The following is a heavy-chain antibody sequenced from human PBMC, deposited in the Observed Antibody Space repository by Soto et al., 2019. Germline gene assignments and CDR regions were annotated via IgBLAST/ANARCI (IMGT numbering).Heavy chain of an antibody. CDR2: ISNSGNTI. CDR3: ERDIDNRDYYYGLDV. J-gene: IGHJ6*02. Sequence: VQLVESGGGLVQPGGSLRLSCVASGFVFKNYEMNWVRQAPGKGLEWISYISNSGNTIYVADSMRGRFTISRDNAKNSLFLQMNSLRADDTAVYYCERDIDNRDYYYGLDVWGQGTTVTVSS. D-gene: IGHD1-20*01. V-gene: IGHV3-48*03. CDR1: GFVFKNYE.